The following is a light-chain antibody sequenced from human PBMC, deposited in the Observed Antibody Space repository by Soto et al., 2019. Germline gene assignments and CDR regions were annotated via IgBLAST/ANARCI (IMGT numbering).Light chain of an antibody. CDR3: CSYAGSYTLYV. CDR2: DVS. CDR1: SSDVGGYKY. Sequence: QSVLTQPRSVSGSPGQSVTISCTGTSSDVGGYKYVSWYQQHPGKAPKLMIYDVSKRPSGVPDRFSGSKSGNTASLTISGLQAEDVADYYCCSYAGSYTLYVFGTGTKVTVL. V-gene: IGLV2-11*01. J-gene: IGLJ1*01.